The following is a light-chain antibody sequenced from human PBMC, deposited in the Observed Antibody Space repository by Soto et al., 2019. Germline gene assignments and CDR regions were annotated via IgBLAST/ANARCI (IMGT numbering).Light chain of an antibody. Sequence: EIVMTQSPGTLSLSPGERATISCRASQSVSSSNLAWYQQIPGQAPRLLIYRASTRATGIPDRFSGSGSGTDFTLTISRLEPEDFAVYYCQQYGSSPITFGQGTRLEIK. CDR2: RAS. J-gene: IGKJ5*01. CDR1: QSVSSSN. V-gene: IGKV3-20*01. CDR3: QQYGSSPIT.